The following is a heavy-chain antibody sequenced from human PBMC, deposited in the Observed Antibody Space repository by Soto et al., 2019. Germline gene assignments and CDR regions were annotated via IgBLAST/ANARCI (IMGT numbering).Heavy chain of an antibody. Sequence: SETLSLTLTVSGRSMSGYYWNWLRQPAGGRLEWMGRIYTSRTTDFNPSLKGRVTMSVDTSKNQFSLKLTSVTAADTALYYCAREDYYDTGYYVVWGRGTQVTVSS. J-gene: IGHJ4*02. CDR2: IYTSRTT. CDR3: AREDYYDTGYYVV. CDR1: GRSMSGYY. V-gene: IGHV4-4*07. D-gene: IGHD3-9*01.